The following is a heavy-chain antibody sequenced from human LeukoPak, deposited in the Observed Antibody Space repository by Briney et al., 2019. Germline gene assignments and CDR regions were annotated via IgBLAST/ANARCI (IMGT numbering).Heavy chain of an antibody. V-gene: IGHV1-8*02. CDR1: GYTFTSYY. D-gene: IGHD5-18*01. CDR2: MNPNSGNT. Sequence: ASVKVSCKASGYTFTSYYMHWVRQAPGQGLEWMGWMNPNSGNTGYAQKFQGRVTMTRNTSISTAYMELSSLRSEDTAVYYCARCRAVRYSYGQRRGFDYWGQGTLVTVSS. J-gene: IGHJ4*02. CDR3: ARCRAVRYSYGQRRGFDY.